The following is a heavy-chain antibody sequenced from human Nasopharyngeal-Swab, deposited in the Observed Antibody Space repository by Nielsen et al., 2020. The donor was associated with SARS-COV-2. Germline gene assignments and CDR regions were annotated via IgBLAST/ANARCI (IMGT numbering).Heavy chain of an antibody. D-gene: IGHD1-26*01. J-gene: IGHJ3*02. V-gene: IGHV3-7*01. CDR3: VRMGDYTWNGFDI. CDR2: IKKDGSEK. Sequence: WIRQPPGKGLEWVANIKKDGSEKYYVDSVKGRFTISRDSTKNSVYLQMNSLRAEDTAVYYCVRMGDYTWNGFDIWGQGTMVTVSS.